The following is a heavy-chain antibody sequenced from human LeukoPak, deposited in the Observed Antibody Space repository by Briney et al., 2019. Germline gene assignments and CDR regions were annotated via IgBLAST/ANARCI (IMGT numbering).Heavy chain of an antibody. V-gene: IGHV4-30-4*01. J-gene: IGHJ4*02. D-gene: IGHD5-12*01. Sequence: PSETLSLTCTVSGGSISSGDYYWSWIRQPSGKGLEWIGYIYYSGSTYYNPSLKSRVTISVDTSKNQFSLKLSSVTAADTAVYYCARGALVDIYDYWGQGTLVTVSS. CDR3: ARGALVDIYDY. CDR2: IYYSGST. CDR1: GGSISSGDYY.